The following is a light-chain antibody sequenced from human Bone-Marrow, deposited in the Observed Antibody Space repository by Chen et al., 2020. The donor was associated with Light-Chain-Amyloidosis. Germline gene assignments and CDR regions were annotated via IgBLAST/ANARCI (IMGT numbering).Light chain of an antibody. V-gene: IGKV1-39*01. CDR2: AAS. CDR1: QSISTY. CDR3: QQSYNTPHT. J-gene: IGKJ2*01. Sequence: DIQMTPSASSLSASVGDRVNITCRASQSISTYLNWYQHKPGVAPRLLIYAASKLQSGVPSRFSGSGSGTDFTLTISSLEPDDSATYYCQQSYNTPHTFGQGTNLEIK.